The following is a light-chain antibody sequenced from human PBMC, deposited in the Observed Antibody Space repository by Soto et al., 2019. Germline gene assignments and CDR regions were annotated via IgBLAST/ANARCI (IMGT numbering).Light chain of an antibody. CDR3: SSYVGTNSYV. CDR1: SSDLGSYPY. J-gene: IGLJ1*01. Sequence: QSVLTQSASVSGSPGQSITISCTGTSSDLGSYPYVSWYQQYPGKAPKLIIYEVYKRPSGVPDRFSGSKSGNTAALTISGLQAEDEADYYCSSYVGTNSYVFGTGTKVTVL. V-gene: IGLV2-8*01. CDR2: EVY.